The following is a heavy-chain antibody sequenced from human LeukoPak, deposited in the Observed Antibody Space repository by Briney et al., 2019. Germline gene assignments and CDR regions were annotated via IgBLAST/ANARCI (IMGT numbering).Heavy chain of an antibody. CDR2: ISGSGGST. D-gene: IGHD3-10*01. Sequence: PGGSLRLSCAASGFTFSDYYMSWIRQAPGKGLEWVSAISGSGGSTYYADSVKGRFTISRDNSKNTLYLQMNSLRAEDTAVYYCAKDPTYGSGSFAPFDYWGQGTLVTVSS. V-gene: IGHV3-23*01. CDR3: AKDPTYGSGSFAPFDY. J-gene: IGHJ4*02. CDR1: GFTFSDYY.